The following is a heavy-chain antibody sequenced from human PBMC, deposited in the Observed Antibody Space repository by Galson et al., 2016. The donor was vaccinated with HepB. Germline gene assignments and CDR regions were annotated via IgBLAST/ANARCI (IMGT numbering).Heavy chain of an antibody. CDR1: GGSISSGDSGGYY. J-gene: IGHJ5*02. Sequence: SETLSLTCTVSGGSISSGDSGGYYWSWIRQHPGKGLEWIGSIYYSGNTYYNPSLKSRVTISVDTSKKQVSLNLSSVTAADTAVYFCARSLGWFDPWGPGTLVTVSS. CDR3: ARSLGWFDP. V-gene: IGHV4-39*01. CDR2: IYYSGNT. D-gene: IGHD3-16*01.